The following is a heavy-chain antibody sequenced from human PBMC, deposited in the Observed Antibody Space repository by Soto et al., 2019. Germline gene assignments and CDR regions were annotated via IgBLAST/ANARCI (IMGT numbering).Heavy chain of an antibody. CDR2: SIPIQGRA. V-gene: IGHV1-69*02. CDR1: GGTFTSYI. Sequence: QVQLVQSGAEVKRPGSSVKVSCAASGGTFTSYIFTWVRQAPGQGLEWMGRSIPIQGRADYALKFQDRVTMTADKSTNSVYMELRSLRPDDTAIYSCAKSLVFVDHAYMDVWGKGTTVTVSS. D-gene: IGHD2-21*01. J-gene: IGHJ6*03. CDR3: AKSLVFVDHAYMDV.